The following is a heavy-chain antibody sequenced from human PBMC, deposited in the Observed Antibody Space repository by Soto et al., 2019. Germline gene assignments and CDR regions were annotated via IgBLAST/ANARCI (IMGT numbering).Heavy chain of an antibody. D-gene: IGHD3-22*01. CDR1: GGSLSSSAYS. J-gene: IGHJ3*02. Sequence: QMHLQESGSGLVKPSQTLSLTCAVSGGSLSSSAYSWSWIRQPPGKGLEWIGFIYQSGSTYYNPSLKSRVTMSLDRPKNQFSLKLSSVTAADTAVYYCARELLFYDNDGFSWDDAFDIWGQGTMVTVSS. V-gene: IGHV4-30-2*01. CDR3: ARELLFYDNDGFSWDDAFDI. CDR2: IYQSGST.